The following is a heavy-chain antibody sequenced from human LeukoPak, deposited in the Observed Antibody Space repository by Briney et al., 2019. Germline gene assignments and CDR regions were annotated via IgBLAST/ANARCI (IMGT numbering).Heavy chain of an antibody. Sequence: GGSLRLSCAASGFTFRSYGMHWVRQAPGKGLEWVAFIRYDGNNKYYADSVKGRFTIFRDNSRNTLYLQMNSLRPEDTAVYYCARGPLVGAGGMDVWGKGTTVTVSS. CDR1: GFTFRSYG. V-gene: IGHV3-30*02. CDR3: ARGPLVGAGGMDV. D-gene: IGHD1-26*01. CDR2: IRYDGNNK. J-gene: IGHJ6*04.